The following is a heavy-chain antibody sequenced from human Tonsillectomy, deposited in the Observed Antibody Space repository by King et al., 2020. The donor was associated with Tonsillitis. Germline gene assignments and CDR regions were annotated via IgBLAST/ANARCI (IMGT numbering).Heavy chain of an antibody. CDR2: IIPMFGTA. J-gene: IGHJ5*02. CDR1: GGTFSSYA. V-gene: IGHV1-69*12. D-gene: IGHD1-1*01. CDR3: ARSLQLERLNNWFDP. Sequence: QLVQSGAEVKKPGSSVKVSCKASGGTFSSYAISWVQQAPGQRLEWMGGIIPMFGTANYAQKFQGRVTITADESTSTAYMELSSLRSEDTAVYYCARSLQLERLNNWFDPWGQGTLVTVSS.